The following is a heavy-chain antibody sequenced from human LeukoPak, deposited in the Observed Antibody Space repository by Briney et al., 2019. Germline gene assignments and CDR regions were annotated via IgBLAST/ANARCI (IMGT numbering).Heavy chain of an antibody. D-gene: IGHD2-15*01. CDR1: GFTFTSYA. V-gene: IGHV3-23*01. CDR2: INLNGGST. Sequence: GGSLRLSCAASGFTFTSYAMTWVRQAPGKGLEWVSSINLNGGSTYCADSVKGRFTISRDNSKNTLYLQMNGLRAEDTAVYYCAKDQCGTGGNCYPIDYWGQGTLVTVSS. CDR3: AKDQCGTGGNCYPIDY. J-gene: IGHJ4*02.